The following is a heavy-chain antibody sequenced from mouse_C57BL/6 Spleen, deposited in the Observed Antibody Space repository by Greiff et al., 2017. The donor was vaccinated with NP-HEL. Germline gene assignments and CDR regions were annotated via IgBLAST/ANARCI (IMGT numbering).Heavy chain of an antibody. CDR2: IYPSDSET. CDR3: ARKYDYDEGFAY. Sequence: QVQLQQPGAELVRPGSSVKLSCKASGYTFTSYWMDWVKQRPGQGLEWIGNIYPSDSETHYNQKFKDKATLTVDKSSSTAYMQLSSLTSEDSAVYYCARKYDYDEGFAYWGQGTLVTVSA. J-gene: IGHJ3*01. V-gene: IGHV1-61*01. D-gene: IGHD2-4*01. CDR1: GYTFTSYW.